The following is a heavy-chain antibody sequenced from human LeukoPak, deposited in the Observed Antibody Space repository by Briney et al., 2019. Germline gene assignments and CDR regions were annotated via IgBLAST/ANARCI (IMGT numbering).Heavy chain of an antibody. Sequence: GGSLRLSCAASGFTFSSYAMSWVRQAPGKGLEWVSAISGSGGSTYYADSVEGRFTISRDNSKNTLYLQMNSLRAEDTAVYYCAKFSNSYYYYGMDVWGQGTTVTVSS. D-gene: IGHD4-11*01. CDR1: GFTFSSYA. V-gene: IGHV3-23*01. CDR3: AKFSNSYYYYGMDV. CDR2: ISGSGGST. J-gene: IGHJ6*02.